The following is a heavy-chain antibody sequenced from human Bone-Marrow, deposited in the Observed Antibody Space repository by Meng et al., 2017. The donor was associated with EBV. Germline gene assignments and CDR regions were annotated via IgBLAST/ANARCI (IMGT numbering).Heavy chain of an antibody. V-gene: IGHV4-39*01. CDR2: VHYSGNT. CDR1: GDSCSRFYY. Sequence: QPQPEESGPGQVNPSETRARTRTGSGDSCSRFYYWAWLRQPPGRGLEWIGSVHYSGNTYYSPSLKSRITVSVDTSKNQFSLRLTSVTAADTALYYCARPFPSIVSPRLDPFGDWGQGTLVTVSS. CDR3: ARPFPSIVSPRLDPFGD. D-gene: IGHD5/OR15-5a*01. J-gene: IGHJ4*02.